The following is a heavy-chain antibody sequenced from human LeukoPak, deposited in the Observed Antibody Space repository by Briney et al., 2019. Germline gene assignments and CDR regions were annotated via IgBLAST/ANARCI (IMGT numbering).Heavy chain of an antibody. V-gene: IGHV3-48*01. Sequence: AGGSLRLSCAASGFTFSSYSMNWVRQAPGKGLEWVSYISSSSTIYYADSVKGRFTISRDNSKNTLYLQMNSLRAEDTAVYYCARVYPKINWFDPWGQGTLVTVSS. J-gene: IGHJ5*02. CDR2: ISSSSTI. CDR1: GFTFSSYS. CDR3: ARVYPKINWFDP.